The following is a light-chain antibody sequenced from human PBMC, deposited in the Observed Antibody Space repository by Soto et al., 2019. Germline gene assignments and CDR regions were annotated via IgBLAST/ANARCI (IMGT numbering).Light chain of an antibody. CDR2: SAS. CDR1: QDIKNE. Sequence: AIQMTQSPSSLSASVGDRVTITCRASQDIKNEIGWYQQKPGRAPKLLMYSASTLHTEVPSRFSGSGSGSVFPLTISSLQPEDFATYYCLQDYSYPYTFGQGTKPEIK. CDR3: LQDYSYPYT. J-gene: IGKJ2*01. V-gene: IGKV1-6*01.